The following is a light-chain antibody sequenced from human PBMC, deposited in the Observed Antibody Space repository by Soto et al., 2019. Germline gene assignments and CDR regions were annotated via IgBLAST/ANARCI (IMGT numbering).Light chain of an antibody. Sequence: EIGLSQSPGTLSLSPGERATLSCRASQSVPRSYLAWYQQKPGQAPRLLIYGTSSRATGIPDRFSGSGSGTDFTLTISRLEPEDFAVFYCQQYGSSITFGQGTLPEIK. CDR3: QQYGSSIT. CDR2: GTS. CDR1: QSVPRSY. J-gene: IGKJ5*01. V-gene: IGKV3-20*01.